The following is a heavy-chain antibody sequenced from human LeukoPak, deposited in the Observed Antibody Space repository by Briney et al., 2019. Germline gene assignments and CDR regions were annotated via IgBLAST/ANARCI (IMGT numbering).Heavy chain of an antibody. CDR2: IIPILGIS. CDR3: ARGGSSIDY. D-gene: IGHD2-15*01. V-gene: IGHV1-69*02. Sequence: SVKVSCKASRGTFSSYTISWVGPAPGQGRGWMGRIIPILGISNYAQKFQGRVTITADKSTRTAYMELSSLRSEDTAVYYCARGGSSIDYWGQGTLVTVSS. J-gene: IGHJ4*02. CDR1: RGTFSSYT.